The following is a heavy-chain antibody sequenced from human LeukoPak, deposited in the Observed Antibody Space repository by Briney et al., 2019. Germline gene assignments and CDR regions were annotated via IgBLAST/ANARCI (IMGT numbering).Heavy chain of an antibody. CDR3: ARDLSRNGGWIDY. Sequence: GGSLRLSCAASGFTFSSYWMSWVRQAPGKGLEWVANIKQDEREKYYVDSVKGRFTISRDNAKNSLYLQMNSLRAEDTAVYYCARDLSRNGGWIDYWGQGTLDTVSS. CDR2: IKQDEREK. J-gene: IGHJ4*02. V-gene: IGHV3-7*03. D-gene: IGHD1-1*01. CDR1: GFTFSSYW.